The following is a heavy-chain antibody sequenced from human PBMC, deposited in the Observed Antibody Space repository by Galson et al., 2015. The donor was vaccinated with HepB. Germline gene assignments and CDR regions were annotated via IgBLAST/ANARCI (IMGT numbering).Heavy chain of an antibody. CDR2: ISSSSSTI. CDR3: ACHPGVVGEAY. J-gene: IGHJ1*01. D-gene: IGHD3-10*01. CDR1: GFTFSSYS. V-gene: IGHV3-48*01. Sequence: SLRLSCAASGFTFSSYSMNWVRQAPGKGLEWVSYISSSSSTIYYADSVKGRFTISRDNAKNSLYLQMNSLRAEDTAVYYCACHPGVVGEAYWGQGTLVTVSS.